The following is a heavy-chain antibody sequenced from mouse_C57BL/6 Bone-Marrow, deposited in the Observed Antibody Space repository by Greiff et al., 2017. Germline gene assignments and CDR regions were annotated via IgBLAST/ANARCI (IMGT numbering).Heavy chain of an antibody. J-gene: IGHJ2*01. CDR1: GFNIKDYY. V-gene: IGHV14-1*01. CDR2: IDPEDGAT. Sequence: EVQLQQSGAELVRPGASVKLSCTASGFNIKDYYMHWVKQRPEQGLEWIGRIDPEDGATEYAPKFQGKATMTADTSSNTAYLQLSSLTSEDTAVYYCTIGGTYGYALDYWGQGTTLTVSS. CDR3: TIGGTYGYALDY. D-gene: IGHD2-2*01.